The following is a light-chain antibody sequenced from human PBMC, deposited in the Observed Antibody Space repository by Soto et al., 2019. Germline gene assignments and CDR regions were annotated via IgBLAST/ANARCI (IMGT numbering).Light chain of an antibody. J-gene: IGLJ2*01. CDR3: SSYAGSNNPVV. V-gene: IGLV2-8*01. Sequence: QSVLTQPPSASGSPGQSVTISCTGTSSDVGGYNYVSWYQQHPGKAPKRMIYEVSKRPSGVPDRFSGSKSGNTASLTVSGLQAEDEADYYCSSYAGSNNPVVFGGGTQLTVL. CDR1: SSDVGGYNY. CDR2: EVS.